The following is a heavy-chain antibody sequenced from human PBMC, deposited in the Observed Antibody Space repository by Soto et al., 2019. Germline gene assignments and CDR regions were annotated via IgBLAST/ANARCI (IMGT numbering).Heavy chain of an antibody. CDR1: GFTFSSYW. D-gene: IGHD2-8*01. V-gene: IGHV3-7*01. CDR2: IKQDGSEK. CDR3: ARGGIVLMVYAEADDAFDI. J-gene: IGHJ3*02. Sequence: GGSLRLSCAASGFTFSSYWMSWVRQAPGKGLEWVANIKQDGSEKYYVDSVKGRFTISRDNAKNSLYLQMNSLRAEDTAVYYCARGGIVLMVYAEADDAFDIWGQGTMVTVSS.